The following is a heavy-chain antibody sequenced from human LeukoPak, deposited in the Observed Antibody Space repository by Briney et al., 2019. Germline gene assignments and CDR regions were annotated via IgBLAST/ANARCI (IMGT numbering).Heavy chain of an antibody. D-gene: IGHD1-1*01. CDR3: AEVERRNY. J-gene: IGHJ4*02. CDR1: GYSISSGYY. CDR2: IYHSGST. V-gene: IGHV4-38-2*01. Sequence: PSETLSLTCAVSGYSISSGYYWGWIRQPPGKGLGWIGSIYHSGSTYYNPSLKSRVTISVDTSKNQFSLKLRSVTAADTAVYYCAEVERRNYWGQGTLVTVSS.